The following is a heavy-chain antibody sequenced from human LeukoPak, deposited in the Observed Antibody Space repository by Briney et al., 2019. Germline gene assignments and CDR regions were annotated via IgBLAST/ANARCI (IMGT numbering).Heavy chain of an antibody. V-gene: IGHV1-69*04. CDR3: ATHRAAQWLVH. J-gene: IGHJ4*02. CDR1: GGTFSSYA. CDR2: IIPILGIA. Sequence: SVKVSCKASGGTFSSYAISWVRQAPGQGLEWMGRIIPILGIANYAQKFQGRVTITADKSTSTAYMELSSLRSEDTAAYYCATHRAAQWLVHWGQGTLVTVSS. D-gene: IGHD6-19*01.